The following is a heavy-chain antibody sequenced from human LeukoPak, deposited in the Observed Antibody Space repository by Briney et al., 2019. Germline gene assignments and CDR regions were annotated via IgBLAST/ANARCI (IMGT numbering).Heavy chain of an antibody. CDR2: INRSGST. V-gene: IGHV4-34*01. J-gene: IGHJ4*02. D-gene: IGHD3-16*01. Sequence: SEALSLSCAVYGGSFSGYYWSWIRQPPGKGLEWIGEINRSGSTNYNPSLKSRVTISLNTSKNQFSLKLSSVTAADSAFNFFESIGRGGYVHWGQGTLVTVSS. CDR3: ESIGRGGYVH. CDR1: GGSFSGYY.